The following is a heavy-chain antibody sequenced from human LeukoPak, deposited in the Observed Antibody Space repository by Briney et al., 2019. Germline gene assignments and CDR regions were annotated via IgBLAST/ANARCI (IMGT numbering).Heavy chain of an antibody. CDR3: ANLVPRYHNWFDP. D-gene: IGHD3-9*01. Sequence: SETLSLTCTVSGGSISSSRYYWGWIRQPPGKGLEWIGSIYYSGSTYYNPSLKSRVTISVDTSKNQFSLKLSSVTAADTAVYYCANLVPRYHNWFDPWGQGTLVTVSS. J-gene: IGHJ5*02. CDR1: GGSISSSRYY. V-gene: IGHV4-39*01. CDR2: IYYSGST.